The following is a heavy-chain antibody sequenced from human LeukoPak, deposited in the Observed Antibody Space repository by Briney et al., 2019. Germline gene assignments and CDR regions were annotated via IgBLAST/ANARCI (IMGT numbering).Heavy chain of an antibody. CDR3: ARDEGLSYGMDV. V-gene: IGHV4-39*07. CDR1: GGSISSSSYY. CDR2: IYYSGST. J-gene: IGHJ6*02. Sequence: SETLSLTCTVSGGSISSSSYYWGWIRQPPGKGLEWIGSIYYSGSTYYNPSLKSRVTISVDTSKNQFSLKLSSVTAADTAVYYCARDEGLSYGMDVWGQGTTVTVSS.